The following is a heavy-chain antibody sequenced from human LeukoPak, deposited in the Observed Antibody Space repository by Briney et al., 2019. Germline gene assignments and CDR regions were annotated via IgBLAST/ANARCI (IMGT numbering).Heavy chain of an antibody. CDR3: ARDGRVWFGELFSHSYYYYYMDV. CDR1: GFTFDDYA. D-gene: IGHD3-10*01. CDR2: ISWDGGST. J-gene: IGHJ6*03. Sequence: GGSLRLSCAASGFTFDDYAMHWVRQAPGKGLEWVSLISWDGGSTYYADSVKGRFTISRDNARNSLYLQMNSLRAEDTALYYCARDGRVWFGELFSHSYYYYYMDVWGKGTTVTVSS. V-gene: IGHV3-43D*03.